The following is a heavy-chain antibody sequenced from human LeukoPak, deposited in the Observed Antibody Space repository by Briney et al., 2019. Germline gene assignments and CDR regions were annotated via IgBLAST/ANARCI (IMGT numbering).Heavy chain of an antibody. J-gene: IGHJ4*02. D-gene: IGHD6-13*01. CDR2: INTNNGDT. CDR1: GYTLTSYG. V-gene: IGHV1-18*01. CDR3: ARDGGQSSSWFSPFAY. Sequence: ASVKVSCKASGYTLTSYGISWVRQAPGQGLEWMGWINTNNGDTNYAQKLQGRVTMTTDTSTSTAYMELRSLTSEDTAVYYCARDGGQSSSWFSPFAYWGQGTLVTVSS.